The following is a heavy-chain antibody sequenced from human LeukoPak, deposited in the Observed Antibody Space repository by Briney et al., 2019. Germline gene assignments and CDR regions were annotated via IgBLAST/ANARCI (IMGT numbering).Heavy chain of an antibody. CDR3: ASITGTTEPGY. CDR2: IIPILGIA. Sequence: GSSVKVSCKASGGTFSSYAISWVRQAPGQGLEWMGRIIPILGIANYAQKFQGRVTITADKSTSTAYMELSSLRSEDTAVYYCASITGTTEPGYWGQGILVTVSS. CDR1: GGTFSSYA. D-gene: IGHD1-20*01. V-gene: IGHV1-69*04. J-gene: IGHJ4*02.